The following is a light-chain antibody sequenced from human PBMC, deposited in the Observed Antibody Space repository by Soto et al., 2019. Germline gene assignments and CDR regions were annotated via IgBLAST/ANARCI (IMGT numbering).Light chain of an antibody. V-gene: IGLV1-40*01. Sequence: QSALTQPPSVSGAPGQRVTISCTGGSSNIGAGYEVQWYQQLPGRAPKLLIYGNNNRPSGVPERFSGSNSGTSASLAISGLQAEDESDYYCQSFDSSLSAYVFGTGTKVTVL. CDR3: QSFDSSLSAYV. CDR1: SSNIGAGYE. CDR2: GNN. J-gene: IGLJ1*01.